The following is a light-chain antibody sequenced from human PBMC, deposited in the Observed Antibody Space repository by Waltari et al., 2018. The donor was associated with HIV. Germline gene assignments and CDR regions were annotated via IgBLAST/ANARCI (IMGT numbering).Light chain of an antibody. CDR2: RNN. V-gene: IGLV1-44*01. CDR1: SSNIGSNI. CDR3: CSYAGNYPWV. Sequence: QSVLTQPPSASGTPGQRVTISCSGSSSNIGSNIVNWYQQLPGTAPKLLIYRNNQRPSGVPDRFSGSKSGNTASLIISVLQADDEADYYCCSYAGNYPWVFGGGTKLTVL. J-gene: IGLJ3*02.